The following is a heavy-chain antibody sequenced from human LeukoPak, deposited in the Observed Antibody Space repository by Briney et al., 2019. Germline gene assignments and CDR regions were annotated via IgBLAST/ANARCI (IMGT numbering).Heavy chain of an antibody. V-gene: IGHV5-51*01. J-gene: IGHJ4*02. CDR3: ARHVGFCSSTSCYPFYDY. Sequence: GESLKISCKGSGYSYISHRIGWVRQMPGKGLEWMGIIYPGDSNARYSPSFQGQVTISADKSINTAYLQWSSLKASDTAIYFCARHVGFCSSTSCYPFYDYWGQGTLVTVSS. CDR1: GYSYISHR. CDR2: IYPGDSNA. D-gene: IGHD2-2*01.